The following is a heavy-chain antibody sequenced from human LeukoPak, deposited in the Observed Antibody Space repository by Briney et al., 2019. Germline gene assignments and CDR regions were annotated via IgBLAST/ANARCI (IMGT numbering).Heavy chain of an antibody. CDR1: GGSISSYY. V-gene: IGHV4-59*01. Sequence: SETLSLTCTASGGSISSYYWSWIRQPPGKGLEWIGYIYYSGSTNYNSSLKSRVTISVDTSKNQFSLKLSSVTAADTAVYYCARVRRTLTSKGLWSAYSHYYYYMDVWGKGTTVTVSS. J-gene: IGHJ6*03. CDR2: IYYSGST. D-gene: IGHD3-3*01. CDR3: ARVRRTLTSKGLWSAYSHYYYYMDV.